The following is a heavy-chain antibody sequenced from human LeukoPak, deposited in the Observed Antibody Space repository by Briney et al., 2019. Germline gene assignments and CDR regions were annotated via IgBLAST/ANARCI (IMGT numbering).Heavy chain of an antibody. Sequence: SETLSLTCTVSGGSISSSGYYWGWIRQPPGKGLECIGIMSYSGSTYYNPSLKSRVTMSVDTSKNQVSLTLSSVTAADTAVYYCARHPELYFFDYWGQGTLVTVSS. V-gene: IGHV4-39*01. CDR2: MSYSGST. CDR3: ARHPELYFFDY. J-gene: IGHJ4*02. D-gene: IGHD3-10*01. CDR1: GGSISSSGYY.